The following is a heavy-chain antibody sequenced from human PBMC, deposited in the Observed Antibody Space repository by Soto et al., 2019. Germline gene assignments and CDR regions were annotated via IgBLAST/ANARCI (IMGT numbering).Heavy chain of an antibody. CDR1: GFTFRSYA. V-gene: IGHV3-30-3*01. CDR3: AREYYKYYDSSGYYRSPAY. CDR2: ISYDGSDK. D-gene: IGHD3-22*01. Sequence: SLRLSCAASGFTFRSYAMHWVRQAPGKGLEWVALISYDGSDKDYADSVKGRFTISRDNSRNTLFLQMNSLRAEDTAVYYCAREYYKYYDSSGYYRSPAYWGQGTLVTVSS. J-gene: IGHJ4*02.